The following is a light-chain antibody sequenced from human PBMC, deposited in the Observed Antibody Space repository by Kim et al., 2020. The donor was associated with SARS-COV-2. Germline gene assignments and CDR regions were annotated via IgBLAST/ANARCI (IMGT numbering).Light chain of an antibody. Sequence: VPQAQTASINCPGDKLGDKYACWYQQKPGQSPVLVIYQDSKRPSGIPERFSGSNSGNTATLTISGTQAMDEADYYCQAWDSSTAVVFGGGTQLTVL. V-gene: IGLV3-1*01. CDR3: QAWDSSTAVV. CDR1: KLGDKY. J-gene: IGLJ2*01. CDR2: QDS.